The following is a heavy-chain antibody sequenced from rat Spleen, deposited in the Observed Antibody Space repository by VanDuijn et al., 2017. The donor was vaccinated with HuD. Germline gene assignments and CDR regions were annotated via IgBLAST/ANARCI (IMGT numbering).Heavy chain of an antibody. D-gene: IGHD1-2*01. J-gene: IGHJ2*01. CDR2: ITHTDGST. CDR1: GLSFSNYD. V-gene: IGHV5-25*01. CDR3: ATQGHYYTSSFPYYFNY. Sequence: EVQLVESGGGAVQPGRSMKLSCAASGLSFSNYDMAWVRQAPTKGLEWVATITHTDGSTYYPDSVEGRFTISRDNAKGTLYLQMNSLRSEDTATYYCATQGHYYTSSFPYYFNYWGQGVMVTVSS.